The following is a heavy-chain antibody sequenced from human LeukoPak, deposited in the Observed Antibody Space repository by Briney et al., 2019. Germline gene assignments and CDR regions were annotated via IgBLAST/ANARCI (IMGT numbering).Heavy chain of an antibody. CDR3: AREVISTYAFDI. CDR1: GDSVSSNSAA. V-gene: IGHV6-1*01. D-gene: IGHD3-10*01. CDR2: TYYRSKWYN. Sequence: SQTLSLTCAISGDSVSSNSAAWNWIRQSPSRGPEWLGRTYYRSKWYNDYVVSVKSRITINTDTSKNQFSLQLNSVTPEDTAVYFCAREVISTYAFDIWGQGTMVTVSS. J-gene: IGHJ3*02.